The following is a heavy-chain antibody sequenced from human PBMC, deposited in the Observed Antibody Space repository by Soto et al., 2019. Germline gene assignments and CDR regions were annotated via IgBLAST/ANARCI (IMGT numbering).Heavy chain of an antibody. CDR1: GGFISSTNYY. J-gene: IGHJ4*02. CDR2: ISYSGST. D-gene: IGHD6-13*01. V-gene: IGHV4-39*01. CDR3: ARRFPYSSNWDFDY. Sequence: QLQLQESGPGLVKPSETLSLTCTISGGFISSTNYYWGWIRQSPGKGLEWVGSISYSGSTYYNPSLKSRVTISVDTSTTQFSLKLSSVTAADTAMYYCARRFPYSSNWDFDYWGQGTLVTVSS.